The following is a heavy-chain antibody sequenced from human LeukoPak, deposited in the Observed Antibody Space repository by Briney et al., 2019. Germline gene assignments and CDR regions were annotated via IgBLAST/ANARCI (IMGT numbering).Heavy chain of an antibody. V-gene: IGHV3-30*02. CDR3: AKGALWKPPYLDY. D-gene: IGHD1-1*01. Sequence: GGSLRLSCAASGFTFSSYGMHWVRQAPGKGLEWVAFIRYDGSNKYYADSVKGRFTISRDNSKNTLYLQMNSLRAEDTAVYYCAKGALWKPPYLDYWGQGTLVTVSS. J-gene: IGHJ4*02. CDR1: GFTFSSYG. CDR2: IRYDGSNK.